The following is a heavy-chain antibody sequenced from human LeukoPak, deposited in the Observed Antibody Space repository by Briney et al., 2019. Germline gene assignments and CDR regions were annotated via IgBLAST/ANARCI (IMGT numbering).Heavy chain of an antibody. Sequence: PGGSLRLSCAASGFTVSSNYMSWVRQAPGNGLEWVSGISGSGGSTYYADSVKGRFTISRDNSENTLYLQMNSLRAEDTAVYYCALLDAFDIWGQGTMVTVSS. V-gene: IGHV3-23*01. J-gene: IGHJ3*02. CDR2: ISGSGGST. CDR3: ALLDAFDI. CDR1: GFTVSSNY.